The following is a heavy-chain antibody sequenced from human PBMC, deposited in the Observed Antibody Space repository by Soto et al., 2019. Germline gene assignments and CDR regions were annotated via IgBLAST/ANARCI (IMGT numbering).Heavy chain of an antibody. V-gene: IGHV1-69*06. J-gene: IGHJ6*02. CDR3: ASPWTSKGGDYYGMDV. D-gene: IGHD3-16*01. Sequence: QVQLVQSGAEVKKPGSSVKVSCKASGGTFSSYAISWVRQAPGQGLEWMGGIIPIFGTANYAQKFQGRVTITAEKSTSTAYMELSSLRSEDTAVYYCASPWTSKGGDYYGMDVWGQGTTVTVSS. CDR2: IIPIFGTA. CDR1: GGTFSSYA.